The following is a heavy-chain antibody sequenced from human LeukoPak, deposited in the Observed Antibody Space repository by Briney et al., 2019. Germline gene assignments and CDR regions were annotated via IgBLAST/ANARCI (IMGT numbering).Heavy chain of an antibody. J-gene: IGHJ4*02. V-gene: IGHV4-34*01. CDR2: INHSGST. CDR3: ARGLLGVVDY. D-gene: IGHD2-2*01. Sequence: KPSETLSLTCAVYGGSFSGYYWSWIRQPPGKGLEWIGEINHSGSTNYNPSLKSRVTISVDTSKNQFSLKLSSVTAADTAVYYCARGLLGVVDYWGQGTLVTVSS. CDR1: GGSFSGYY.